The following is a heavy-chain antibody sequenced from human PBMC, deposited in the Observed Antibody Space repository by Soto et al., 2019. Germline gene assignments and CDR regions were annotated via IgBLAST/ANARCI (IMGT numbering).Heavy chain of an antibody. J-gene: IGHJ5*02. V-gene: IGHV1-8*01. D-gene: IGHD6-13*01. CDR2: MNPYRGDT. CDR3: ARGVAADGTDWFAP. Sequence: QVQLVQSGAEVKKPGASVKVSCKASGYTFTSDDINWVRQATGQGLEWMGWMNPYRGDTGYAQKFQGRVTMTRDTSISTAYMELSSLSSEDTAAYYCARGVAADGTDWFAPWGQGTLVTVSS. CDR1: GYTFTSDD.